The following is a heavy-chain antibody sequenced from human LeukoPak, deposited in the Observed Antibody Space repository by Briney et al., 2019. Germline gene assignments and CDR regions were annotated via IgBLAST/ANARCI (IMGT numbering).Heavy chain of an antibody. Sequence: GECLKISCKGSGYSFTTNWIGWVRPMPGKGLEWMGIIYPGDSDTRYSPSFQGQVTISADKSISTAYLQWSSLKASDTAMYYCARFHSSGYSRWFDPWGQGTLVTVSS. V-gene: IGHV5-51*01. J-gene: IGHJ5*02. CDR1: GYSFTTNW. CDR2: IYPGDSDT. CDR3: ARFHSSGYSRWFDP. D-gene: IGHD3-22*01.